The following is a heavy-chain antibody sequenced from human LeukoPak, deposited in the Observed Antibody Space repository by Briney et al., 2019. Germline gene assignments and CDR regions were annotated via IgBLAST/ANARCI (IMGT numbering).Heavy chain of an antibody. D-gene: IGHD3-22*01. CDR1: GYTFTSHF. CDR3: ARVKSYYYDTSDKDAFDI. V-gene: IGHV1-46*01. CDR2: INPRGGST. J-gene: IGHJ3*02. Sequence: ASVKVSCKASGYTFTSHFMHWVRQAPGQGREWMGLINPRGGSTSYTQKFQGRVTMTRDTSTSTVYMELSSLRSEDTAVYYCARVKSYYYDTSDKDAFDIWGQGTMVTVSS.